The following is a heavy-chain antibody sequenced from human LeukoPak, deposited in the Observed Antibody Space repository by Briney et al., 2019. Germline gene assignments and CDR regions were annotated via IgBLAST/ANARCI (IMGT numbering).Heavy chain of an antibody. CDR3: AKGVNQLLYAHFDY. CDR2: ISWDGGST. CDR1: GFTFDDYT. V-gene: IGHV3-43*01. Sequence: GGSLRLSCAASGFTFDDYTMHWLRQAPGKGLEWVSLISWDGGSTYYADSVKGRFTISRDNSKNSLYLQMNSLRTEDTALYYCAKGVNQLLYAHFDYWGQGTLVTVSS. D-gene: IGHD2-2*02. J-gene: IGHJ4*02.